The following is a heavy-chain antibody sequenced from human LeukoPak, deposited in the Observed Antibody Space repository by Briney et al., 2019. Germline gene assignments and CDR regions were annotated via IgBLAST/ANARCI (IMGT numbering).Heavy chain of an antibody. CDR3: ARDFAPQLPTTNNWFDP. CDR2: INWNGGST. J-gene: IGHJ5*02. D-gene: IGHD2-2*01. CDR1: GFTFDDYG. Sequence: GGSLRLPCAASGFTFDDYGMSWVRQAPGKGLEWVSGINWNGGSTGYADSVKGRFTISRDNAKNSLYLQMNSLRAEDTALYYCARDFAPQLPTTNNWFDPWGQGTLVTVSS. V-gene: IGHV3-20*04.